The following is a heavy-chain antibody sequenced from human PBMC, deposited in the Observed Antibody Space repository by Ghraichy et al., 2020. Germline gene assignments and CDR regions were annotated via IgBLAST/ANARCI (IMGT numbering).Heavy chain of an antibody. CDR2: ISAYNGNT. Sequence: ASVKVSCKASGYPFTSYGISWVREAPVQGLEWMGWISAYNGNTNYAQKLQGRVTMTTDTSTSTAYMELRSLRSDDTAVYYCARDHDQSSGYYITGGHWFDPWGQGTLVTVSS. CDR3: ARDHDQSSGYYITGGHWFDP. J-gene: IGHJ5*02. D-gene: IGHD3-22*01. CDR1: GYPFTSYG. V-gene: IGHV1-18*01.